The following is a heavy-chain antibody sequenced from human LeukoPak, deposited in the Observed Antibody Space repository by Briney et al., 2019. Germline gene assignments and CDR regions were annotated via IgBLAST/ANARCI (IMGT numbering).Heavy chain of an antibody. J-gene: IGHJ4*02. D-gene: IGHD6-19*01. Sequence: ASVRVSCKASGYTFTHHGISWVRQAPGQGPEWMAWISCYNGDTHYAQKFQGRVTLTTDTSTSTAYMELRSLRSDDTAVYYCARDPTNTSGRYAYFDSWGQGTLVTVSS. V-gene: IGHV1-18*01. CDR1: GYTFTHHG. CDR2: ISCYNGDT. CDR3: ARDPTNTSGRYAYFDS.